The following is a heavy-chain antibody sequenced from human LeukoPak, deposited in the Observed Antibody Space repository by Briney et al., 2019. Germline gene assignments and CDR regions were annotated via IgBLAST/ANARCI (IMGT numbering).Heavy chain of an antibody. D-gene: IGHD1-26*01. CDR2: INEDGSIP. J-gene: IGHJ4*02. V-gene: IGHV3-74*01. CDR1: GFTFRTYW. CDR3: GRDLGGRSGY. Sequence: GGSLRLSCAVSGFTFRTYWMHWVRQVPGEGLVWVSRINEDGSIPNYADSVKGRFSISRDNAKNTLYLQMNSLRAEDTPVYYCGRDLGGRSGYWGQGTLVTVSS.